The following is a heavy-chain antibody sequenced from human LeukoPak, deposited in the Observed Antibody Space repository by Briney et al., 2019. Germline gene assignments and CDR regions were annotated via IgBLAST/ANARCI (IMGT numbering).Heavy chain of an antibody. CDR2: ISSSGSTI. CDR3: ARDRSGSGSYFISDAFDI. V-gene: IGHV3-11*01. CDR1: GFTFSDYY. Sequence: GGSLRLSCAASGFTFSDYYMSWIRQAPGKGLEWVSYISSSGSTIYYADSVKGRFTISRDNAKNSLYLQMNSLRAEDTAVYYCARDRSGSGSYFISDAFDIWGQGTMVTVSS. J-gene: IGHJ3*02. D-gene: IGHD1-26*01.